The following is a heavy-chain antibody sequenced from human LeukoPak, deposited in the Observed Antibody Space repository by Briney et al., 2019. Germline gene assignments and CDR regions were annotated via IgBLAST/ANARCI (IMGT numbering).Heavy chain of an antibody. D-gene: IGHD1-14*01. CDR1: GFIFSSYE. CDR2: ISSSGSTI. V-gene: IGHV3-48*03. Sequence: GGSLRLSCAASGFIFSSYEMNWVRQAPGKGLEWVSYISSSGSTIFYADSVKGRFTISRDNSKNTLYLQMNSLRAEDTAVYYCAKEWYQAYFDYWGQGTLVTVSS. CDR3: AKEWYQAYFDY. J-gene: IGHJ4*02.